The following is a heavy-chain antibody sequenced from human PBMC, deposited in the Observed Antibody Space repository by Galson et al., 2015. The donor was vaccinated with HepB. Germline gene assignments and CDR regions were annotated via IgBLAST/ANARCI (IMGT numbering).Heavy chain of an antibody. J-gene: IGHJ5*02. CDR2: IIPILGIA. CDR3: AVLGTPRFDP. Sequence: IIPILGIANYAQKFQGRVTITADKSTSTAYMELSSLRSEDTAVYYCAVLGTPRFDPWGQGTLVTVSS. D-gene: IGHD1-1*01. V-gene: IGHV1-69*02.